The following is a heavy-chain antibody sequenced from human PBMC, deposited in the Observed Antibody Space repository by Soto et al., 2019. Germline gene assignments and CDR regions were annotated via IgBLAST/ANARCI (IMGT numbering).Heavy chain of an antibody. V-gene: IGHV1-69*01. Sequence: QVQLVQSGAEVKKPGSSVKVSCKASGGTFSSYAISWVRQAPGQGLEWMGGIIPIFGTANYAQKFQGRVRITADESTSTAYMELSSLRSEDTAVYYCASARDYYDSSGRSPGAFDYWGQGTLVTVSS. J-gene: IGHJ4*02. CDR1: GGTFSSYA. CDR2: IIPIFGTA. CDR3: ASARDYYDSSGRSPGAFDY. D-gene: IGHD3-22*01.